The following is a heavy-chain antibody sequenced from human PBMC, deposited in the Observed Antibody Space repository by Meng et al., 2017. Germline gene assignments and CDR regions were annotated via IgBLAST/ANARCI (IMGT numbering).Heavy chain of an antibody. CDR3: ARDLWFGEGY. Sequence: GESLKISCAASGFTFSNAWMSWVRQAPGKGLEWVGRIKSKTDGGTTDYAAPVKGRFTISRDDSKNTLYLQMNSLKTEDTAVYYCARDLWFGEGYWGQGTLVTVSS. J-gene: IGHJ4*02. CDR1: GFTFSNAW. CDR2: IKSKTDGGTT. D-gene: IGHD3-10*01. V-gene: IGHV3-15*01.